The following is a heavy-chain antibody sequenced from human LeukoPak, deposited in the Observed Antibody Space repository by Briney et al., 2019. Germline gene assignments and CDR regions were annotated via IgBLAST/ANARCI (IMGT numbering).Heavy chain of an antibody. CDR3: AWNVEMATIFFDY. J-gene: IGHJ4*02. CDR2: IIPIFGTA. D-gene: IGHD5-24*01. V-gene: IGHV1-69*05. Sequence: SAKVSCKASGGTFSSYAISWVRQAPGQGLEWMGRIIPIFGTANYAQKFQGRVTITTDESTSTAYMELSSLRSEDTAVYYCAWNVEMATIFFDYWGQGTLVTVSS. CDR1: GGTFSSYA.